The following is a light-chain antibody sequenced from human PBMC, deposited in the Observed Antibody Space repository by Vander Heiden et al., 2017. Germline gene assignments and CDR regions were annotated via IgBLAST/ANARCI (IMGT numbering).Light chain of an antibody. J-gene: IGKJ2*01. V-gene: IGKV1-5*03. CDR2: KAS. CDR1: QSISTW. Sequence: DIEMTQSPSTLSVSVGDRVTITCRASQSISTWLAWYQQKPGKPPKLLIYKASSLQSGVPSTFSGSGSGTEFSLTISSLQPDDFATYYCQQYNTAPYTFGQGTNLQIK. CDR3: QQYNTAPYT.